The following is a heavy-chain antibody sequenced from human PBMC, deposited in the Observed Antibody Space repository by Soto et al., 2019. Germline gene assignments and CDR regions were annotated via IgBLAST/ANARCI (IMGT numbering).Heavy chain of an antibody. D-gene: IGHD4-17*01. CDR1: GYTFTSYG. CDR3: ARRLCSDYGGNCDDAFDI. Sequence: QVQLVQSGAEVKKPGASVKVSCKASGYTFTSYGISWVRQAPGQGLEWMGWISAYNGNTNYAQKLQGRVTMTTDTATSKAYMELRSLRSDDRAVYYCARRLCSDYGGNCDDAFDIWGQGTMVTVSS. CDR2: ISAYNGNT. V-gene: IGHV1-18*01. J-gene: IGHJ3*02.